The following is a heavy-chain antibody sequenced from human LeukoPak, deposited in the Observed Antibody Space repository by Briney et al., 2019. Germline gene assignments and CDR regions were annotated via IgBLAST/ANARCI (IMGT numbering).Heavy chain of an antibody. CDR3: ARALVIAAAVDFDY. Sequence: PSETLSLTCTVSGGSISSGGYYWSWIRQHPGKGLEWIGYIYYSGSTCYNPSLKSRVTISVDTSKTQFSLKLSSVTAADTAVYYCARALVIAAAVDFDYWGQGTLVTVSS. CDR1: GGSISSGGYY. CDR2: IYYSGST. V-gene: IGHV4-31*03. J-gene: IGHJ4*02. D-gene: IGHD6-13*01.